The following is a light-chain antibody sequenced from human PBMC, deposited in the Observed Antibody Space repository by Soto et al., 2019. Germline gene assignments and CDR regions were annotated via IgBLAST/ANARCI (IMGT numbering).Light chain of an antibody. Sequence: QSVLTHPPSVSGAPGQRVTISCTGSSSNIGAGYDVHWYQQRPGTAPKLLIYGNSNRPSGVPDRFSGSKSGTSASLAITGLQAEDEADYYCQSYDSSLSGYVFGTGTKLTVI. CDR3: QSYDSSLSGYV. J-gene: IGLJ1*01. CDR1: SSNIGAGYD. V-gene: IGLV1-40*01. CDR2: GNS.